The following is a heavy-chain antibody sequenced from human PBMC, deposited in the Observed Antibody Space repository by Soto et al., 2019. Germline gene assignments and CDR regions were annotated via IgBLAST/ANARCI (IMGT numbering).Heavy chain of an antibody. CDR1: GGTFRSYA. CDR2: IIPIFGTA. V-gene: IGHV1-69*06. J-gene: IGHJ6*02. CDR3: ARDPQAAGYSSSWYGAMDV. D-gene: IGHD6-13*01. Sequence: QVQLVQSGAEVKKPGSSVKVSCKASGGTFRSYAISWVRQAPGQGLEWMGGIIPIFGTANYAQKFQGRVTITADKSTSTAYMELSSLRSEDTAVYYCARDPQAAGYSSSWYGAMDVWGQGTTVTVSS.